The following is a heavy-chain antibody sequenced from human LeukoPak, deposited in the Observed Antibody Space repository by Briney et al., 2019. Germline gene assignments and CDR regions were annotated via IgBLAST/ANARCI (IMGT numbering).Heavy chain of an antibody. Sequence: PGRSLRLSCAASGFTFSSYAMPWVRQAPGKGLEWVAVISYDGSNKHYADSVKGRFTISRDNSKNTLYLQMNSLRAEDTAVYYCATPKPVSGYSYGHIDYWGQGTLVTVSS. CDR1: GFTFSSYA. CDR2: ISYDGSNK. J-gene: IGHJ4*02. D-gene: IGHD5-18*01. V-gene: IGHV3-30-3*01. CDR3: ATPKPVSGYSYGHIDY.